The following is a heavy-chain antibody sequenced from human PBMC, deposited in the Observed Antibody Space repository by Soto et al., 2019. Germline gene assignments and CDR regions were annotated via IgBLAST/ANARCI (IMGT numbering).Heavy chain of an antibody. CDR1: GFTFSSYA. CDR3: AGDRGYSGYDSSAY. CDR2: ISYDGSNK. Sequence: QVQLVESGGGVVQPGRSLRLSCAASGFTFSSYAMHWVRQAPGKGLEWVAVISYDGSNKYYADSVKGRFTISRDNSKNALYLQMDCMRAEDTAVYYGAGDRGYSGYDSSAYWGQGTLVTVSS. J-gene: IGHJ4*02. D-gene: IGHD5-12*01. V-gene: IGHV3-30-3*01.